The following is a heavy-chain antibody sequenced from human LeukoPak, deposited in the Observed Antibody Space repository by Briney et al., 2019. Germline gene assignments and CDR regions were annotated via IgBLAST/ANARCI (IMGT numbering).Heavy chain of an antibody. D-gene: IGHD3-10*01. CDR2: IYHSGST. V-gene: IGHV4-28*03. Sequence: PSDTLSLTCAISGYSISSTNWWGWLRHPPGKGLEWMGYIYHSGSTYYNTFLKSRVTISVATSKNQFSLKLSSVTAADTAVYYCARERTYGSGSYPNWFDPWGQGTLVTVSS. CDR1: GYSISSTNW. CDR3: ARERTYGSGSYPNWFDP. J-gene: IGHJ5*02.